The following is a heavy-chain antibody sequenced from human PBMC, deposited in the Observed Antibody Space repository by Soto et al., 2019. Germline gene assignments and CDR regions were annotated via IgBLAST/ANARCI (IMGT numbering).Heavy chain of an antibody. D-gene: IGHD6-13*01. CDR3: ARRHSDNSWYFDY. J-gene: IGHJ4*02. CDR2: IYYSGST. CDR1: GGSISSYY. V-gene: IGHV4-59*01. Sequence: QVQLQESGPGLVKPSETLSLTCTVSGGSISSYYWSWIRQPPGKGLEWIGYIYYSGSTNYNPSLKSRVTISADTSKNQFSLKLSSVTAADTAVYYCARRHSDNSWYFDYWGQGTLVTVSS.